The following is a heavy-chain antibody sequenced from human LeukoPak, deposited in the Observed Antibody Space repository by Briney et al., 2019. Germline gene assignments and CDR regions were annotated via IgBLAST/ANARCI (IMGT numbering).Heavy chain of an antibody. V-gene: IGHV3-43*02. CDR1: GFTFDDYA. Sequence: GGSLRLSCAASGFTFDDYAMHWVRQAPGKGLEWVSLISGDGGSTYYADSVKGRFTISRDNSKNPLYLQMNSLRTEDTALYYCATTRSGWSFYFDYWGQGTLVTVSS. CDR3: ATTRSGWSFYFDY. D-gene: IGHD6-19*01. J-gene: IGHJ4*02. CDR2: ISGDGGST.